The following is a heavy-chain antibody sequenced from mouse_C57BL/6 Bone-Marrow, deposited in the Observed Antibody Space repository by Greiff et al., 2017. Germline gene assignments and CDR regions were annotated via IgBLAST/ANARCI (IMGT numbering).Heavy chain of an antibody. CDR2: INPGSGGT. CDR1: GYAFTNYL. D-gene: IGHD2-2*01. V-gene: IGHV1-54*01. Sequence: VQLQQSGAELVRPGTSVKVSCKASGYAFTNYLIEWVKQRPGQGLEWIGVINPGSGGTNYNEKFKGKATLTADKSSSTAYMQLSSLTSEDSAVYFCSREYTMVTTDQGSWYCDVWGTGTTVTVSS. CDR3: SREYTMVTTDQGSWYCDV. J-gene: IGHJ1*03.